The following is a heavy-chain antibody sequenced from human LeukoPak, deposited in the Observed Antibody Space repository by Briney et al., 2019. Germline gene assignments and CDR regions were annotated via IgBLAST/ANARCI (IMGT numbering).Heavy chain of an antibody. J-gene: IGHJ6*03. D-gene: IGHD2-15*01. CDR3: ARGGGGYCSGGRCNFYRYYMDV. CDR1: GFTFSSNT. Sequence: GGSLRLSCAASGFTFSSNTMNWVRQAPGKGLEWVSSISSRSNYIYYADSVKGRFTISRDNAKNSLFLQMNSLRGADTAVYYCARGGGGYCSGGRCNFYRYYMDVWGKGTTVTVSS. CDR2: ISSRSNYI. V-gene: IGHV3-21*01.